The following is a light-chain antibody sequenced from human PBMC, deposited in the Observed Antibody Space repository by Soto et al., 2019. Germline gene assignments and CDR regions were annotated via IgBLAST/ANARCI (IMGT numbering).Light chain of an antibody. J-gene: IGLJ1*01. CDR3: QSFDGSLSGYV. CDR2: EVT. Sequence: QSVLTQPASVSGSLGQSITISCTGTSSDVGAYNYVSWYQQHPDKAPKLLIFEVTNRPSGVSGRFSGSKSGITASLSISGLQPEDEADYYCQSFDGSLSGYVFGTGTKLTVL. V-gene: IGLV2-14*01. CDR1: SSDVGAYNY.